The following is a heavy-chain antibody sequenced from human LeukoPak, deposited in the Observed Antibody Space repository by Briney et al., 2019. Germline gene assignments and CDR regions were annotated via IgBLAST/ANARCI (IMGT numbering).Heavy chain of an antibody. Sequence: GGSLTLSCAASGFSFDDYAMHWVRQVPGKGLQWVSLVSGAGGSTYYADSVKGRFTISRDNSRNSLYLEMNSLRTEDSALYYRAKDPRYCGGDCYDSPYYFDYWGRGTLVTVSS. CDR2: VSGAGGST. CDR3: AKDPRYCGGDCYDSPYYFDY. D-gene: IGHD2-21*02. CDR1: GFSFDDYA. V-gene: IGHV3-43*02. J-gene: IGHJ4*02.